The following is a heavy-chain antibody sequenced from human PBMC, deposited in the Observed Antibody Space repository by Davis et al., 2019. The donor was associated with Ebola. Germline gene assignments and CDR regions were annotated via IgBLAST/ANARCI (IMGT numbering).Heavy chain of an antibody. D-gene: IGHD5-18*01. J-gene: IGHJ6*02. V-gene: IGHV1-3*01. Sequence: ASVKVSCKASGYTFTNYAMHWVRQAPGQRLEWMGWINAGNGNTKYSQKFQGRVTITRDTSASTAYMEVSSLRSEDTAVYYCATADRYGYGMDVWGQGTTVTVSS. CDR3: ATADRYGYGMDV. CDR2: INAGNGNT. CDR1: GYTFTNYA.